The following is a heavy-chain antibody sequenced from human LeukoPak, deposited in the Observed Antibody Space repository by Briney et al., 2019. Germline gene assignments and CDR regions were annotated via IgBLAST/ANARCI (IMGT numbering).Heavy chain of an antibody. J-gene: IGHJ4*02. D-gene: IGHD2-2*01. V-gene: IGHV3-74*01. CDR3: ARDFDCSSTSCYR. CDR2: INSDGGST. CDR1: GFTFSNYW. Sequence: GGSLRLSCVASGFTFSNYWIHWVRQAPGKGLVWVSRINSDGGSTDYADSVKGRFTISRDNAKNTVYLQMNSLRAEDTAVYYCARDFDCSSTSCYRWGQGTLVTVSS.